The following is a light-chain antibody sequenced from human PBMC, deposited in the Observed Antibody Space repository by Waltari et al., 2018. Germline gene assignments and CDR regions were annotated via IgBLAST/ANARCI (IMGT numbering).Light chain of an antibody. Sequence: QSALTQPASVSGSPGQSLTISCTGTSSDIGTYNYVSWYQQHPGKAPRLIIYEVSSRPSEISNRFSGSKSGNTASLTISGLQAEDEADYYCSSYTTSSTRIFGGGTKLTV. J-gene: IGLJ2*01. V-gene: IGLV2-14*01. CDR3: SSYTTSSTRI. CDR2: EVS. CDR1: SSDIGTYNY.